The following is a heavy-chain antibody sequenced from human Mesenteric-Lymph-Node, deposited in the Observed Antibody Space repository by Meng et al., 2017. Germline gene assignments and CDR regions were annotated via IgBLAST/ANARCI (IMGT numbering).Heavy chain of an antibody. V-gene: IGHV3-11*04. CDR2: ISGSGSPT. CDR1: GFTFSDFY. Sequence: GESLKISCAASGFTFSDFYMSWIRQAPGKGLEWVAYISGSGSPTHYADSVKGRFTISRDNSKNTLYLQMNSLRAEDTAVYYCARVSSSPSIFDSWGQGTLVTVSS. D-gene: IGHD6-13*01. J-gene: IGHJ4*02. CDR3: ARVSSSPSIFDS.